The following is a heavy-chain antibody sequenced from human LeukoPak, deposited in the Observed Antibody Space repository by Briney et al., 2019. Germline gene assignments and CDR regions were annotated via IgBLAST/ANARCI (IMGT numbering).Heavy chain of an antibody. CDR1: GGSFSGYY. CDR2: INHSGST. J-gene: IGHJ6*04. V-gene: IGHV4-34*01. CDR3: ARLVVPAAPYLDYYYGMDV. Sequence: SETLSLTCAVYGGSFSGYYWSWIRQPPGKGLEWIGEINHSGSTNYNPSLKGRVTISVDTSKNQFSLKLSSETAADTAVYYYARLVVPAAPYLDYYYGMDVWGKGTTVTVSS. D-gene: IGHD2-2*01.